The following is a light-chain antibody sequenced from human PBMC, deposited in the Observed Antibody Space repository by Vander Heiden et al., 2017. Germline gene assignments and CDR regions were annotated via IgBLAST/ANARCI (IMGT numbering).Light chain of an antibody. V-gene: IGLV1-44*01. CDR2: SNN. Sequence: QSVLTQPPSASGPPGQRVTISCSGSSSNIGSNTVNWYQQLPGTAPNLLVYSNNQRHSGVPDRFSGTKSGTSASVAISGLQSEDEADYYCAAWDDSLNGWVFGGGTKRTVL. CDR3: AAWDDSLNGWV. CDR1: SSNIGSNT. J-gene: IGLJ3*02.